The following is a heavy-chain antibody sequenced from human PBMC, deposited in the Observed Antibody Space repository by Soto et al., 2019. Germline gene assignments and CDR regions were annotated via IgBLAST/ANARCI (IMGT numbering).Heavy chain of an antibody. V-gene: IGHV4-34*01. J-gene: IGHJ6*02. CDR1: GACFSGDD. Sequence: SETLSLACAVYGACFSGDDWSWMRQPPGKGLEWIGEINHSGSTPYNPPLKSRVTISVDKYKNPFPLKLSSVTAADTAVYYCARGPPGSSRFYYYYYGMDVWGQGTTVT. CDR3: ARGPPGSSRFYYYYYGMDV. D-gene: IGHD6-13*01. CDR2: INHSGST.